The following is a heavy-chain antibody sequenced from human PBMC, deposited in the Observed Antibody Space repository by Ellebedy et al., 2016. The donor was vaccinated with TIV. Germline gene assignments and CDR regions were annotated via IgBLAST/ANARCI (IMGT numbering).Heavy chain of an antibody. CDR3: ARVGTGSGSYYNSPTEGSNYWYFDL. CDR1: GYTFTGYY. D-gene: IGHD3-10*01. CDR2: VYPRNGDT. J-gene: IGHJ2*01. Sequence: ASVKVSCKTSGYTFTGYYMHWVRQAPGQGLEWMGWVYPRNGDTTYAQKFQGRVTMTRDTSTSTVYMELSSLRSDDTALYYCARVGTGSGSYYNSPTEGSNYWYFDLWGRGTLVTVSS. V-gene: IGHV1-2*02.